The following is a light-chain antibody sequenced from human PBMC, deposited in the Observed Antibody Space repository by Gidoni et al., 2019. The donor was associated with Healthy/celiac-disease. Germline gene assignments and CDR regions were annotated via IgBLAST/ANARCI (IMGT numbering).Light chain of an antibody. CDR2: AAS. CDR3: QQYYSYPLT. Sequence: AIRMTQSPSALSASTGDRVTITCRASQGISSYLAWYQQKPGKAPKLLIYAASTLQRGVPSRFSGSGSGTDFTLTISCLQSEDVATYYCQQYYSYPLTFXGXTKVEIK. CDR1: QGISSY. V-gene: IGKV1-8*01. J-gene: IGKJ4*01.